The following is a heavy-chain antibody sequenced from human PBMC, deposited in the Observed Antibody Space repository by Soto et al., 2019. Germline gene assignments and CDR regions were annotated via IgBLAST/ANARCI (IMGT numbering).Heavy chain of an antibody. Sequence: PVGSLRLSCAASGFTFSSYAMSWVRQAPGKGLEWVSAISGSGGSTYYADSVKGRFTISRDNSKNTLYLQMNSLRAEDTAVYYCAKRHIVLMVYATWFDYWGQGTLVTVSS. CDR1: GFTFSSYA. D-gene: IGHD2-8*01. CDR2: ISGSGGST. V-gene: IGHV3-23*01. CDR3: AKRHIVLMVYATWFDY. J-gene: IGHJ4*02.